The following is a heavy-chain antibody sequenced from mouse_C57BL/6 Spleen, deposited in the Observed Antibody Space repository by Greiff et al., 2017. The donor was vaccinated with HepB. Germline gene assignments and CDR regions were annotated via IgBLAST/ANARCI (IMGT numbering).Heavy chain of an antibody. D-gene: IGHD2-3*01. CDR3: ARVYDGYYVAWFAY. J-gene: IGHJ3*01. CDR2: IHPNSGST. CDR1: GYTFTSYW. Sequence: QVQLQQPGAELVKPGASVKLSCKASGYTFTSYWMHWVKQRPGQGLEWIGMIHPNSGSTNYNEKIKSKATLTVDKSSSTAYMQLSSLTSEDSAVYYCARVYDGYYVAWFAYWGQGTLVTVSA. V-gene: IGHV1-64*01.